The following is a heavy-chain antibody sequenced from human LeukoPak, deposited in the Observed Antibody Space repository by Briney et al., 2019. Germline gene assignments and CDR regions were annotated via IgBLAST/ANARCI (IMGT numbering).Heavy chain of an antibody. CDR2: LSGRGRHT. Sequence: GGSLRLSCGASGFTFSSYAMSWVRQAPGKGLEWVSLLSGRGRHTNYADSVKGRFTISTDNSKNTLILQMNSLRADDTAVYYCAKSIMGTAGLLDNWGQGTLVTVSS. CDR1: GFTFSSYA. CDR3: AKSIMGTAGLLDN. J-gene: IGHJ4*02. V-gene: IGHV3-23*01. D-gene: IGHD5-18*01.